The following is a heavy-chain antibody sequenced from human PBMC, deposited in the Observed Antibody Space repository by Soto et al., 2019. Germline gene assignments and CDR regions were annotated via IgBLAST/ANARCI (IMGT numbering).Heavy chain of an antibody. CDR3: ARGKLGIAAAGYAFDI. V-gene: IGHV4-34*01. CDR2: INHSGST. CDR1: GGSFSGYY. Sequence: SETLSLTCAVYGGSFSGYYWSWIRQPPGKGLEWIGEINHSGSTNYNPSLKSRVTISVDTSKNQFSLKLSSVTAADTAVYYCARGKLGIAAAGYAFDIWGQGTMVTVSS. D-gene: IGHD6-13*01. J-gene: IGHJ3*02.